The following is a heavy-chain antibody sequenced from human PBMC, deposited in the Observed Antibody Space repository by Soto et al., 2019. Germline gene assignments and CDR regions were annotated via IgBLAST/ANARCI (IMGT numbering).Heavy chain of an antibody. CDR1: GGSFSGYY. Sequence: PSETMCLTCAVEGGSFSGYYWSWIRKKPGKGLEWIGEINHSGSTNYNPSLKSRVTISVDTSKNQFSLKLSSVTAADTAVYYCARGYIVVVPAGRYNWIDPWGQGTLVTVSS. CDR3: ARGYIVVVPAGRYNWIDP. D-gene: IGHD2-2*01. CDR2: INHSGST. V-gene: IGHV4-34*01. J-gene: IGHJ5*02.